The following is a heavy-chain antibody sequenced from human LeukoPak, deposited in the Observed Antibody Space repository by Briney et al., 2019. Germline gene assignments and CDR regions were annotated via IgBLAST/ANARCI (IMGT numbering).Heavy chain of an antibody. CDR3: ARPSFTQGSYFHY. V-gene: IGHV3-7*01. Sequence: PGGSLRLSCAASGFSFITYWMGWVRQAPGKGLEWVANIRHDGGETYYVGSVKGRFTISRDNAKNSLYLQMNSLSAEDTAVYYCARPSFTQGSYFHYWGQGTLVTVSS. CDR1: GFSFITYW. CDR2: IRHDGGET. D-gene: IGHD2-15*01. J-gene: IGHJ4*02.